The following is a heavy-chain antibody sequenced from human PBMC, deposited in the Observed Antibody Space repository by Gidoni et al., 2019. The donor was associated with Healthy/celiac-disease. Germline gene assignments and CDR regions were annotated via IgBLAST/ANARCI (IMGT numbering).Heavy chain of an antibody. CDR2: IYYSGST. CDR3: ARGGTVPYYSYY. CDR1: GGSISSYY. D-gene: IGHD1-26*01. J-gene: IGHJ4*02. V-gene: IGHV4-59*01. Sequence: QVQLQESGPGLVKPSETLSLTCTVSGGSISSYYWRWIRQPPGKGLEWVGYIYYSGSTNYTPSLKSRVTISVDTSKNQFSLKLSSVTAADTAVYYCARGGTVPYYSYYWGQGTLVTVSS.